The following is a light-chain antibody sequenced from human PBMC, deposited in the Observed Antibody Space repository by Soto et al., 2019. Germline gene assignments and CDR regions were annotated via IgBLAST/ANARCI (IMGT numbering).Light chain of an antibody. CDR3: SSYTSSSTLV. V-gene: IGLV2-14*01. J-gene: IGLJ1*01. Sequence: QSVLTQPASVSASPGQSITISCTGTSSDVGTYDDVSWYRQHPGKAPRLLIYEVTNRPSGVSNRFSGSKSGNTASLTISGLQAEDEADYYCSSYTSSSTLVFGTGTKVTVL. CDR2: EVT. CDR1: SSDVGTYDD.